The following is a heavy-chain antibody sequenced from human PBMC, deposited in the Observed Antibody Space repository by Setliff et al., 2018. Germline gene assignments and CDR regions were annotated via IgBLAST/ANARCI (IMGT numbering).Heavy chain of an antibody. Sequence: LSLTCNVSGGSVSSTSHYWGWIRQPPGKGMEWIGSVYYSGYTYYNPSLQSRVTISVDMSKNQFSMKLTSVTAADTAVYYCRYWSGYYNNDYWGQGTLVTVSS. CDR1: GGSVSSTSHY. D-gene: IGHD3-3*01. CDR3: RYWSGYYNNDY. V-gene: IGHV4-39*07. CDR2: VYYSGYT. J-gene: IGHJ4*02.